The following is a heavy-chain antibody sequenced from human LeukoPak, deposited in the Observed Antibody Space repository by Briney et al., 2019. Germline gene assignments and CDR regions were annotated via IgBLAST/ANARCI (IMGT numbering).Heavy chain of an antibody. CDR1: GGSVSSYY. J-gene: IGHJ4*02. CDR3: ARLPYSSGWIDY. CDR2: IYYSGST. D-gene: IGHD6-19*01. Sequence: PSETPSLTCTVSGGSVSSYYWSWIWQPPGKGLEWIGDIYYSGSTNYNPSLKSRVTISVDTSKNQFSLKLSSVTAADTAVYYCARLPYSSGWIDYYRQGTLAIVSS. V-gene: IGHV4-59*08.